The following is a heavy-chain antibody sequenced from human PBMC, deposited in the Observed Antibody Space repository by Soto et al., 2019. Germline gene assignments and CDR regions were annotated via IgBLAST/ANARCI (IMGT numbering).Heavy chain of an antibody. V-gene: IGHV3-23*01. J-gene: IGHJ6*02. D-gene: IGHD3-3*01. CDR2: LSPTGFNT. Sequence: EAXLLXSGGGLVQPGGSLRLSCAGSGFTFSNYAMSWVRQAPGQXLXXXXALSPTGFNTYYADSVKGRFTISRDNSKNTLFLQMNSLRAEDTAVYYCAKAGSFTIFGVVVMSYYYYGLDVWGQGTTVTVSS. CDR1: GFTFSNYA. CDR3: AKAGSFTIFGVVVMSYYYYGLDV.